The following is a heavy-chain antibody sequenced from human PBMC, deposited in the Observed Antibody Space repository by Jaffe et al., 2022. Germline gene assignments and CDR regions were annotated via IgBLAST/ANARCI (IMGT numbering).Heavy chain of an antibody. CDR2: IRYDGSNK. V-gene: IGHV3-30*02. J-gene: IGHJ4*02. CDR3: AKASRTMVRGVIITIREYYFDY. CDR1: GFTFSSYG. Sequence: QVQLVESGGGVVQPGGSLRLSCAASGFTFSSYGMHWVRQAPGKGLEWVAFIRYDGSNKYYADSVKGRFTISRDNSKNTLYLQMNSLRAEDTAVYYCAKASRTMVRGVIITIREYYFDYWGQGTLVTVSS. D-gene: IGHD3-10*01.